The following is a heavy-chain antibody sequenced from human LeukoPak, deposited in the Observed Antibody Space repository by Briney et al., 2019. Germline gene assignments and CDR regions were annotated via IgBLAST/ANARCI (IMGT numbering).Heavy chain of an antibody. CDR2: ISGSGGST. CDR3: AKGDTMIVVVTYFDY. Sequence: GRSLRLSCAASGFTFSSYAMSWVRQAPGKGLEWVSAISGSGGSTYYADSVKGRFTISRDNSKNTLYLQMNSLRAEDTAVYYCAKGDTMIVVVTYFDYWGQGTLVTVSS. D-gene: IGHD3-22*01. V-gene: IGHV3-23*01. J-gene: IGHJ4*02. CDR1: GFTFSSYA.